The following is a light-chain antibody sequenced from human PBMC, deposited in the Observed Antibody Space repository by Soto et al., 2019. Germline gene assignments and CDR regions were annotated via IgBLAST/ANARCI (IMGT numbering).Light chain of an antibody. CDR3: HQYDSYSWT. CDR2: DAS. CDR1: RSVSGW. Sequence: DIQMTQSPSTLSASLGDTFTVTCLASRSVSGWLDWYQQKTGEAPKLLIYDASALPRGVPSMLSGGGSGKEFIITISSLQPDDFATYYCHQYDSYSWTFGQGTKVAIK. J-gene: IGKJ1*01. V-gene: IGKV1-5*01.